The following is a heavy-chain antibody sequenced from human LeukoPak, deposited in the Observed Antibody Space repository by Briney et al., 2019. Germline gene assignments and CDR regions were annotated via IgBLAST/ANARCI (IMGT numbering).Heavy chain of an antibody. Sequence: PSETLSLTCTVSGGSISSYYWSWIRQPAGKGLEWIGRTYTSGSTNYNPSLKSRVTMSVDTSKNQFSLKLSSVTAADTAVYYCARGGYYGSGSYKRGNWFDPWGQGTLVTVSS. CDR3: ARGGYYGSGSYKRGNWFDP. J-gene: IGHJ5*02. V-gene: IGHV4-4*07. D-gene: IGHD3-10*01. CDR2: TYTSGST. CDR1: GGSISSYY.